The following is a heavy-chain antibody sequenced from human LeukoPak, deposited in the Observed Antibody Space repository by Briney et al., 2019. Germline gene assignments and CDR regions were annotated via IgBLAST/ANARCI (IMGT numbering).Heavy chain of an antibody. J-gene: IGHJ6*02. CDR3: AREILYYYGSGSPEDYYYYGMDV. CDR1: GFTVNFNY. D-gene: IGHD3-10*01. CDR2: FYSVGST. Sequence: GGSLRLSCAASGFTVNFNYMIWVRQAPGKGLEWVSVFYSVGSTYYAESVKGRFTISRDNSKNTLYLQMNSLRAEDTAVYYCAREILYYYGSGSPEDYYYYGMDVWGQGTTVTVSS. V-gene: IGHV3-53*01.